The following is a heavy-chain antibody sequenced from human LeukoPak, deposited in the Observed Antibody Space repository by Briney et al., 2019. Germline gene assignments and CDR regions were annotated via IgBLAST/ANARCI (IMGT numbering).Heavy chain of an antibody. Sequence: PSETLSLTCTVSGGSTSSYYWSWMRQAAGKGLEWIGRIYNSGSTNYDPSLKSRVTISVDTSKNQFSLKLSSVTAADTAVYYCARFNYDTDAFDIWGQGTMVTVSS. CDR3: ARFNYDTDAFDI. CDR1: GGSTSSYY. D-gene: IGHD3-22*01. J-gene: IGHJ3*02. V-gene: IGHV4-4*07. CDR2: IYNSGST.